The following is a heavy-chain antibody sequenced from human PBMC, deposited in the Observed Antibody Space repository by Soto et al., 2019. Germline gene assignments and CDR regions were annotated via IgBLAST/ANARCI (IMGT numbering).Heavy chain of an antibody. CDR3: ARDVAATSIYANYYYYYGMDV. CDR2: IWYDGSNK. J-gene: IGHJ6*02. D-gene: IGHD2-15*01. CDR1: GFTFSSYG. Sequence: GGSLRLSCAASGFTFSSYGMHWVRQAPGKGLEWVAVIWYDGSNKYYADSVKGRFTISRDNSKNTLYLQMNSLRAEDTAVYYCARDVAATSIYANYYYYYGMDVWGQGTTVTVSS. V-gene: IGHV3-33*01.